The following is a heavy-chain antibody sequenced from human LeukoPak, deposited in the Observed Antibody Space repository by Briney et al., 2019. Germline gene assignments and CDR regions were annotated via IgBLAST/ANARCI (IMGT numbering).Heavy chain of an antibody. J-gene: IGHJ6*02. D-gene: IGHD3-10*01. CDR3: ARQGWFGELAAAGHYGMDV. V-gene: IGHV5-51*01. CDR2: IYPGDSDT. CDR1: GYSFTSYW. Sequence: GESLKISCKGSGYSFTSYWIGWVRQMPGKGLEWMGIIYPGDSDTRYSPSFQGQVTISADKSISTAYLQWSSLKASDTAMYYCARQGWFGELAAAGHYGMDVWGQGTTVTVSS.